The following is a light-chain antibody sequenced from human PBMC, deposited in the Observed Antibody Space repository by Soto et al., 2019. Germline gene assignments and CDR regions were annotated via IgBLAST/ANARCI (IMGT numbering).Light chain of an antibody. CDR3: QQRGDWPPIT. V-gene: IGKV3-15*01. CDR2: GAS. Sequence: EIVMTQSPATLSVSPGERATLSCRASQSVSSNLAWYQQKPGQAPRLLIYGASTRAAGIPARFSGSGSGTDFTLTITSLEPEDSAVYYCQQRGDWPPITFGQGTRLEIK. CDR1: QSVSSN. J-gene: IGKJ5*01.